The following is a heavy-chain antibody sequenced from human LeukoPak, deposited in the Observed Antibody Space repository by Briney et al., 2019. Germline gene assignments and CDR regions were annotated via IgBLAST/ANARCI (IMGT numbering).Heavy chain of an antibody. CDR2: IIPIFGTA. V-gene: IGHV1-69*13. Sequence: GASVEVSCKASGGTFFSYAISWVRQAPGQGLERMGGIIPIFGTANYAQKFQGRVTITADESTSTAYMELSSLRSEDTAVYYCARDRKYYYGSGSHSDAFDIWGQGTMVTVSS. J-gene: IGHJ3*02. CDR1: GGTFFSYA. D-gene: IGHD3-10*01. CDR3: ARDRKYYYGSGSHSDAFDI.